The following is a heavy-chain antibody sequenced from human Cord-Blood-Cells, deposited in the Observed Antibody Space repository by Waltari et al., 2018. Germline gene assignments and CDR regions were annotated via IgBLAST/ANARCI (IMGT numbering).Heavy chain of an antibody. CDR2: INHSGST. V-gene: IGHV4-34*01. Sequence: GLLKPSETLSLTCAVYGGSFSGYYWSWIRQPPGKGLEWIGEINHSGSTNYNPSLKSRVTISVDTSKNQFSLKLSSVTAADTAVYYCARGPLSSIAARRKAFDIWGQGTMVTVSS. J-gene: IGHJ3*02. D-gene: IGHD6-6*01. CDR3: ARGPLSSIAARRKAFDI. CDR1: GGSFSGYY.